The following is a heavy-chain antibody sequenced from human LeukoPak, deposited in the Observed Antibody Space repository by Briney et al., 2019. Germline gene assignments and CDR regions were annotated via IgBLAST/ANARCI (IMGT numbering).Heavy chain of an antibody. J-gene: IGHJ4*02. CDR3: AKDHYSSGWYSFDH. V-gene: IGHV3-30*18. CDR1: GFTFSSYG. Sequence: PGGSLRLSCAASGFTFSSYGMHWVRQAPGKGLEWVAVISYDGSKKYYADSVKGRFTISRDNSKNTLYLQMISLRAEDTAVYSCAKDHYSSGWYSFDHWGQGTLVTVSS. CDR2: ISYDGSKK. D-gene: IGHD6-19*01.